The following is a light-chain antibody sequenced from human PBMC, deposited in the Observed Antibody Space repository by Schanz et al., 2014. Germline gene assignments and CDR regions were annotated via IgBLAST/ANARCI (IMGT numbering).Light chain of an antibody. V-gene: IGKV3-20*01. J-gene: IGKJ5*01. CDR2: GES. CDR1: QSVSSY. CDR3: QHYGSSSSIT. Sequence: EIVLTQSPGTLSLSPGDRATLSCRASQSVSSYLAWYQQKPGQAPRLLIYGESTRATGVPDRFSGSGSGTDLTLTISRLEPGDFAVYFCQHYGSSSSITFGQGTRLE.